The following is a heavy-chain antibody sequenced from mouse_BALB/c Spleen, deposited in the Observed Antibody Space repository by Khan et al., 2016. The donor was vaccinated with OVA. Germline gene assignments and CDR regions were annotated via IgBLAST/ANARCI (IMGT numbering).Heavy chain of an antibody. D-gene: IGHD1-2*01. J-gene: IGHJ4*01. CDR1: GFIFSSYG. CDR3: TSFITTTTTDYYAMDY. CDR2: ISSGGTYT. Sequence: EVELVESGGDLVNPGGSLKLSCAASGFIFSSYGMSWVRQTPDKRLEWVATISSGGTYTYYPDSVKGRFTISRDNAKNTLSLQMSSLKSGDTAMYYCTSFITTTTTDYYAMDYWGQGTSVTVSS. V-gene: IGHV5-6*01.